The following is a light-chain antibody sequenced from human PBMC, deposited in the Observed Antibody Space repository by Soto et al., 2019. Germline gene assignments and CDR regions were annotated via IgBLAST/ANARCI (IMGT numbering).Light chain of an antibody. CDR2: KAS. J-gene: IGKJ1*01. CDR1: QTISSW. CDR3: QQYNSLWT. V-gene: IGKV1-5*03. Sequence: DIQMTQSPSTLSASVGDRVTITCRASQTISSWLDWYQQKPGKAPKLLIYKASSVESGVPSRFNGSRSGTEFTLTISSLQPDDVANYYCQQYNSLWTFGQGTKVESK.